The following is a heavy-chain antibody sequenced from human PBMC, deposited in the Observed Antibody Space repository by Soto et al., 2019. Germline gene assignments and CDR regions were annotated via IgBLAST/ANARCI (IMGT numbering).Heavy chain of an antibody. CDR2: MHYSGSS. CDR3: ARRGSYPYFDY. D-gene: IGHD1-26*01. V-gene: IGHV4-59*08. Sequence: RQPPGKGLEWIGYMHYSGSSNYNPFLKSRVTISVDTSKNQFSLKLSSVTAADTAVYYCARRGSYPYFDYWGQGTLVTVSS. J-gene: IGHJ4*02.